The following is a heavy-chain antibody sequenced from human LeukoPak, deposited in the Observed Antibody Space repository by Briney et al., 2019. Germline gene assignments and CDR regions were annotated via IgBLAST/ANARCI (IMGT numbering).Heavy chain of an antibody. CDR2: INWNGGST. D-gene: IGHD4-17*01. CDR3: ARDPNDYGDYGAFDY. Sequence: GGSLRLSCAASGFTFDDYGMSWVRQAPGKGLEWVSGINWNGGSTGYADSVKGRFTISRDNAKNSLYLQMNSLRAEDTAVYYCARDPNDYGDYGAFDYWGQGTLVTVSS. V-gene: IGHV3-20*04. J-gene: IGHJ4*02. CDR1: GFTFDDYG.